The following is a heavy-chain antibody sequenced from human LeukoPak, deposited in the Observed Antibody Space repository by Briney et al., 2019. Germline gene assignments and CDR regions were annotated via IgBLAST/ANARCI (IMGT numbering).Heavy chain of an antibody. CDR2: IYYSGST. V-gene: IGHV4-39*07. CDR3: ARASNQGSPYSSGWYGQSYYYYMDV. Sequence: PSETLSLTCTVSGGSISSSSYYWGWIRQPPGKGLEWIGSIYYSGSTYYNPSLKSRVTISVDTSKNQFSLKLSSVTAADTAVYYCARASNQGSPYSSGWYGQSYYYYMDVWGKGTTVTISS. D-gene: IGHD6-19*01. CDR1: GGSISSSSYY. J-gene: IGHJ6*03.